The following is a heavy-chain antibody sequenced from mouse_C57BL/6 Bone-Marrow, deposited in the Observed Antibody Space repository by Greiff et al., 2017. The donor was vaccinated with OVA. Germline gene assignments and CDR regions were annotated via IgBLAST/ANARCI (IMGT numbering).Heavy chain of an antibody. Sequence: QVQLQQSGAELARPGASVKLSCKASGYTFTSYGISWVKQRTGQGLEWIGEIYPRSGNTYYNEKFKGKATLTADKSSSTAYMELRSLTSEDSAVYFCASSSGRSVVAPYWYFDVWGTGTTVTVSS. CDR1: GYTFTSYG. J-gene: IGHJ1*03. V-gene: IGHV1-81*01. D-gene: IGHD1-1*01. CDR2: IYPRSGNT. CDR3: ASSSGRSVVAPYWYFDV.